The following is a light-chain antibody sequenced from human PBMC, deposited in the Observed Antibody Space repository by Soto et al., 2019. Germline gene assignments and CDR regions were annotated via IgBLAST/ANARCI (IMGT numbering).Light chain of an antibody. CDR3: QQYRT. J-gene: IGKJ1*01. CDR2: EAS. Sequence: EIVLTQSPGTLSLSPGERATLSCRASQSVSSNSLAWCQQNPGQAPRLLIYEASSRATGIPDRFSGSGSGTDFTLTISRLEPEDFAVYYCQQYRTFGQGTKVDI. CDR1: QSVSSNS. V-gene: IGKV3-20*01.